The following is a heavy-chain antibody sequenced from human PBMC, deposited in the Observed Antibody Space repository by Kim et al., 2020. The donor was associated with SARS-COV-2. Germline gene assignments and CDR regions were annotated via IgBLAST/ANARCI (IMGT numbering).Heavy chain of an antibody. V-gene: IGHV1-3*01. CDR3: ARGLYSSSWYEFDY. J-gene: IGHJ4*02. D-gene: IGHD6-13*01. Sequence: SQKFQCRVTITRDTSASTAYMELSSLRSEDTALYYCARGLYSSSWYEFDYWGQGTLVTVSS.